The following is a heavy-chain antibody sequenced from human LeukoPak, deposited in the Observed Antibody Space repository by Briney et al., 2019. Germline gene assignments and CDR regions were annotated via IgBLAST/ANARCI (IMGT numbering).Heavy chain of an antibody. J-gene: IGHJ4*02. CDR2: MSYVGSNK. CDR3: AKVRSGVAHGLDH. Sequence: PGGSLRLSCAASGFTFSSYSMNWVRQAPGKGLEWVAVMSYVGSNKYYADSVKGRFTISRDNSKNTLYLQMNSLRSEDTAVYYCAKVRSGVAHGLDHWGPGTLVTVSS. V-gene: IGHV3-30*18. CDR1: GFTFSSYS. D-gene: IGHD3-3*01.